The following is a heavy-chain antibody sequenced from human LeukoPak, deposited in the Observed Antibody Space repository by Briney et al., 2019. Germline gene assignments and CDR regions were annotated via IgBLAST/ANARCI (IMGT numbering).Heavy chain of an antibody. Sequence: ASVTVSCQASGYTFTGYNMHWVRQPPGQGLEWMGWINPNTGGTNYAQKFQGRVTMTRDTSSSTAYMELRRLRSDDTAVYYCARGGDSMYYDFWTGNYYGMDVWGQGTTVTVSS. CDR3: ARGGDSMYYDFWTGNYYGMDV. CDR1: GYTFTGYN. V-gene: IGHV1-2*02. J-gene: IGHJ6*02. CDR2: INPNTGGT. D-gene: IGHD3-3*01.